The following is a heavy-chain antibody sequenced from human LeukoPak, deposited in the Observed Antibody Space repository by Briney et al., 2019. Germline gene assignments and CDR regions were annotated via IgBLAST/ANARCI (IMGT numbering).Heavy chain of an antibody. CDR2: VYPDDSDT. D-gene: IGHD3-10*01. Sequence: GESLKTSCKGSGYSFTNYWTGWVRQMPGKGLECMGIVYPDDSDTRYSPSFQGQVTISVDKSISTAYLQWSSLEASDSAIFYCARLSSAGSGMKSQVDAFDIWGQGTMVTVSS. CDR1: GYSFTNYW. V-gene: IGHV5-51*01. J-gene: IGHJ3*02. CDR3: ARLSSAGSGMKSQVDAFDI.